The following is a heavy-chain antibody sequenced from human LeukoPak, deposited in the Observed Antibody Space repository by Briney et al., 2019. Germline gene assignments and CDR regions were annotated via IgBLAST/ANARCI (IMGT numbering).Heavy chain of an antibody. CDR3: ARGYCTNGVCYTAFDY. Sequence: GASVKASCKASGYTFTGYYMDWVRQAPGQGLEWMGWINPNSGGTNYAQKFQGRVTMTRDTSISTAYMELSRLRSDNTAVYYCARGYCTNGVCYTAFDYWGQGTLVTVSS. J-gene: IGHJ4*02. V-gene: IGHV1-2*02. D-gene: IGHD2-8*01. CDR1: GYTFTGYY. CDR2: INPNSGGT.